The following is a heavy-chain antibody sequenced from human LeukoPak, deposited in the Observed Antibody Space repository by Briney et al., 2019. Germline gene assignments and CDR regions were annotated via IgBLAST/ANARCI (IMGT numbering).Heavy chain of an antibody. J-gene: IGHJ3*02. CDR2: ISYDGSNK. D-gene: IGHD1-7*01. Sequence: GGSLRLSCAASGFTFSSYAMHWVRQAPGKGLEWVAVISYDGSNKYYADSVKGRFTISRDNSKNTLYLQMNSLRAEDTAVYYCATVLELYVDAFDIWGQGTMVTVSS. V-gene: IGHV3-30-3*01. CDR1: GFTFSSYA. CDR3: ATVLELYVDAFDI.